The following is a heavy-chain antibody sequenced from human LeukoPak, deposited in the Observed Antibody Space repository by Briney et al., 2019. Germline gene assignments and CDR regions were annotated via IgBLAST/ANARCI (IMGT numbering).Heavy chain of an antibody. CDR3: ARGIVVIPISFYYYYMDV. D-gene: IGHD3-22*01. CDR1: GGSISSGDYY. CDR2: ISSSSSYI. Sequence: PSETLSLTCTVSGGSISSGDYYWGWIRQPPGKGLEWVSSISSSSSYIYYADSVKGRFTISRDNAKKSLYLQMNSLRAEDTGVYYCARGIVVIPISFYYYYMDVWGKGTTVTVSS. V-gene: IGHV3-11*06. J-gene: IGHJ6*03.